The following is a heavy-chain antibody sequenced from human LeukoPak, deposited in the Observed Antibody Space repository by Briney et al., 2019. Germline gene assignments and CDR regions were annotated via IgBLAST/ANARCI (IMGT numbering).Heavy chain of an antibody. Sequence: GGSLRLSCAASGFTFASYSMHWVRQAPGKGLAWVSSISGDSTYIYNAGSVKGRFTISRDNAQASLYLQMISPRADDTAVYYCARVSGRLERQSDLDYWGQGTLVIVSS. CDR3: ARVSGRLERQSDLDY. D-gene: IGHD1-1*01. V-gene: IGHV3-21*01. J-gene: IGHJ4*02. CDR2: ISGDSTYI. CDR1: GFTFASYS.